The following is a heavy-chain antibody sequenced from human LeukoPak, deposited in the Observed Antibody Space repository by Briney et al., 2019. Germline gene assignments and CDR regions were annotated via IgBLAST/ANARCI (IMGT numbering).Heavy chain of an antibody. CDR1: GGSISSSSYY. Sequence: SETLSLTCTVSGGSISSSSYYWGWIRQPPGKGLEWIGSIYYSGSTYYNPSLKSRVTISVDTSKNQFSLKLSSVTAADTAVYYCATQGEIVGATVLFDYWGQGTLVTVSS. CDR2: IYYSGST. J-gene: IGHJ4*02. V-gene: IGHV4-39*07. CDR3: ATQGEIVGATVLFDY. D-gene: IGHD1-26*01.